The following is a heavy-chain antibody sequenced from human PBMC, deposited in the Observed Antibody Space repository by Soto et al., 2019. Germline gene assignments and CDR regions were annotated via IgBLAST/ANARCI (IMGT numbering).Heavy chain of an antibody. V-gene: IGHV5-51*01. CDR3: ARRTHYGSGSYYHYYGMDV. D-gene: IGHD3-10*01. J-gene: IGHJ6*02. CDR2: IYPGDSDT. CDR1: GYSFTSYW. Sequence: GESLKISCKGSGYSFTSYWIGWVRQMPGKGLEWMGIIYPGDSDTRYSPSFQGQVTISADKSISTAYLQWSSLKASDTARYYCARRTHYGSGSYYHYYGMDVWGQGTTVTVS.